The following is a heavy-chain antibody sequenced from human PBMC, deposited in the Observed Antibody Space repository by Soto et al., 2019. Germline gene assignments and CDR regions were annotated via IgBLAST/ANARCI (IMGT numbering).Heavy chain of an antibody. CDR1: GFTFSSYG. D-gene: IGHD3-22*01. CDR3: AKDIDSSGYYSNWFDP. J-gene: IGHJ5*02. V-gene: IGHV3-30*18. CDR2: ISYDGSNK. Sequence: GGSLRLSCAASGFTFSSYGMHWVRQAPGKGLEWVAVISYDGSNKYYADSVKGRFTISRDNSKNTLYLQMNSLRAEDTAVYYCAKDIDSSGYYSNWFDPWGQGTLVTVPQ.